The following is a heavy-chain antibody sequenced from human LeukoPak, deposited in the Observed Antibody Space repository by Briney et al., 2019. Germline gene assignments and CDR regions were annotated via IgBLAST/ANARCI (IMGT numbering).Heavy chain of an antibody. CDR1: GYSISCGYY. D-gene: IGHD5-18*01. CDR3: AREGYSYGRDFDY. CDR2: IYHSGST. V-gene: IGHV4-38-2*02. J-gene: IGHJ4*02. Sequence: SETLSLTCTVSGYSISCGYYWGWIRQPPGKGLEWIGSIYHSGSTYYNPSLKSRVTISVDTSKNQFSLKLSSVTAADTAVYYCAREGYSYGRDFDYWGQGTLVTVSS.